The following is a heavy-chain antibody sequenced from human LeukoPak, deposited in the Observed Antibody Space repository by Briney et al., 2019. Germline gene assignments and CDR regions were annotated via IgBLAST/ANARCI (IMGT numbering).Heavy chain of an antibody. CDR1: DFIVRSNY. CDR2: IYNDGGA. CDR3: AKQEGALIENWCFDH. D-gene: IGHD1-26*01. J-gene: IGHJ4*02. Sequence: GGSLRLSCAASDFIVRSNYMTWVRQAPGKGLEWVSVIYNDGGAYYADSVKGRFTVSRDNSKNTLYLQMSSLRVEDTALYYCAKQEGALIENWCFDHWGLGTLVTVSS. V-gene: IGHV3-53*01.